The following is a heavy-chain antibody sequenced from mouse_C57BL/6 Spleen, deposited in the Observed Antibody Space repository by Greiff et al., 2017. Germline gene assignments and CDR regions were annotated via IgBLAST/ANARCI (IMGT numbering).Heavy chain of an antibody. CDR1: GYTFTSYW. D-gene: IGHD1-1*01. Sequence: QVQLQQPGAELVRPGSSVKLSCKASGYTFTSYWMHWVKQRPIQGLEWIGNIDPSDSETHYNQKFKDTATLTVDNSSSTAYMQLSSLTSEDSAVYYCARRITTVVATDWYFDVWGTGTTVTVSS. J-gene: IGHJ1*03. CDR3: ARRITTVVATDWYFDV. V-gene: IGHV1-52*01. CDR2: IDPSDSET.